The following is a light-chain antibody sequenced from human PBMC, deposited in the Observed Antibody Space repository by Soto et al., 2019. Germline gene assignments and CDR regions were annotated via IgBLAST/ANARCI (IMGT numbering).Light chain of an antibody. V-gene: IGKV1-27*01. Sequence: IQMTQSPSSLSAVVGDRVTITCRASQDIGNFLAWYQQIPGKVPKLLIYAASTLQSGGPSRFSGSGSGTDFTLTISSLQPEDVATYYCQKCKVAPFTFGGGTKV. CDR2: AAS. CDR3: QKCKVAPFT. CDR1: QDIGNF. J-gene: IGKJ4*01.